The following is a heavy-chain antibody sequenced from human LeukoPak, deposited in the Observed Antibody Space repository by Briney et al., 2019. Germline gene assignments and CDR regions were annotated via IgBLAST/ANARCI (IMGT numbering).Heavy chain of an antibody. Sequence: GGSLRLSCAASGFTFSSYSMNWVRQAPGKGLEWVSYISSSSSTIYYADSVKGRFTISRDNAKNSLYLQMNSLRAEDTAVYYCARDQSGSYPTPNYWGQGTLVTVSS. D-gene: IGHD1-26*01. V-gene: IGHV3-48*01. CDR3: ARDQSGSYPTPNY. CDR2: ISSSSSTI. CDR1: GFTFSSYS. J-gene: IGHJ4*02.